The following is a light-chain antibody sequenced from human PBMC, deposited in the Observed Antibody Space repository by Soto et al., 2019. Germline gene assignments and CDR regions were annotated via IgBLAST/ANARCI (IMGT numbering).Light chain of an antibody. J-gene: IGLJ3*02. Sequence: QLVLTQPPSASASLGASVKITCTLSSGHNSYAIAWHQQQPEKGPRYLMKLNSDGSHSKGDGIPDRFSGSSSGAERYLTISSIQSEDEADYYCQTWSTHIRVFGGGTKLTVL. CDR2: LNSDGSH. CDR1: SGHNSYA. CDR3: QTWSTHIRV. V-gene: IGLV4-69*01.